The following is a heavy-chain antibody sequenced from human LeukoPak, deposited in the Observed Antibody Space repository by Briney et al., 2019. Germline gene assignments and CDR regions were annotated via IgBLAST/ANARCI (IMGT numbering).Heavy chain of an antibody. D-gene: IGHD3-22*01. J-gene: IGHJ6*02. Sequence: SETLSLTCTVSGGSISSGGYYWSWIRQPPGKGLEWIGYIYHSGSTYYNPSLKSRVTISVDRSKNQFSLKLSSVTAADTAVYYCAREDGSGYGYGMDVWGQGTTIIVSS. CDR2: IYHSGST. CDR1: GGSISSGGYY. V-gene: IGHV4-30-2*01. CDR3: AREDGSGYGYGMDV.